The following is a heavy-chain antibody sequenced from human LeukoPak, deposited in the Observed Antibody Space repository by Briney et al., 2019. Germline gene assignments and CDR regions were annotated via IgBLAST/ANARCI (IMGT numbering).Heavy chain of an antibody. D-gene: IGHD3-16*01. CDR1: GVSFGTTW. CDR2: VSSDGSRT. Sequence: PGGSLRLSCAASGVSFGTTWMHWVRQAPGKGLMWVSHVSSDGSRTYADSVKGRFTVSRDNNKDMVYLQMSSLRAEDTAVYYCATDGAYGLTHWGQGTLVTVSS. V-gene: IGHV3-74*01. J-gene: IGHJ4*02. CDR3: ATDGAYGLTH.